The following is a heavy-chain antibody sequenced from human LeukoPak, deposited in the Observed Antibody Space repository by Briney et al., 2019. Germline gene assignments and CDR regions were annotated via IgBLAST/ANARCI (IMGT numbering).Heavy chain of an antibody. CDR1: GYSFTSYW. D-gene: IGHD3-22*01. CDR2: IYPGDSDT. Sequence: GESLKISCKGSGYSFTSYWIGWVRQMPGKGLEWMGIIYPGDSDTRYSPSFQGQVTISADKSISTAYLQWSSLKASDTAMYFCARTIAFYYDSSSYMDFWGQGTLVTVSS. V-gene: IGHV5-51*01. CDR3: ARTIAFYYDSSSYMDF. J-gene: IGHJ4*02.